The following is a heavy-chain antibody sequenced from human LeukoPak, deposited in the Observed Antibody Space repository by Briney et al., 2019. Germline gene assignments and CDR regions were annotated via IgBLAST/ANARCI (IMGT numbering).Heavy chain of an antibody. CDR1: GFTFSSYG. J-gene: IGHJ3*02. CDR2: ISYDGSNK. CDR3: AKGVGLLPDAFDI. D-gene: IGHD2-15*01. Sequence: GGSLRLSCAASGFTFSSYGMHWVRQAPGKGLEWVAVISYDGSNKYYADSVKGRFTISRDNSKNTLYLQMNSLRAEDTAVYYCAKGVGLLPDAFDIWGQGTMVTVSS. V-gene: IGHV3-30*18.